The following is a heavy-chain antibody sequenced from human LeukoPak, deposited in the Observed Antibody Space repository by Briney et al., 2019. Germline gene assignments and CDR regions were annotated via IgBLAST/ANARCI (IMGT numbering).Heavy chain of an antibody. D-gene: IGHD4-17*01. CDR2: ISYRGDTM. CDR3: ARGETAVTSYLHF. V-gene: IGHV3-48*02. Sequence: GGSLRLSCAASGFIFSSYSMNWVRLAPGKGREWVAFISYRGDTMYYADSVRGRFTISRDNAMSSLYLQMNSLRDDDTAVYYCARGETAVTSYLHFWGQGTLVTVSS. CDR1: GFIFSSYS. J-gene: IGHJ4*02.